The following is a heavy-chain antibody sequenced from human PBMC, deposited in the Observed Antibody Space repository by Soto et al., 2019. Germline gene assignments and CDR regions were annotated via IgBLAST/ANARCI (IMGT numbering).Heavy chain of an antibody. V-gene: IGHV3-23*01. CDR2: ISGSGGST. CDR1: GFTFSSYA. Sequence: QPGGSLRLSCAASGFTFSSYAMSWVRQAPGKGLEWVSAISGSGGSTYYADSVKGRFTISRDNSKHTLSLQMDSLRVEDTAVYYCAKDFGAWSDSWGQGTLVTVSS. CDR3: AKDFGAWSDS. J-gene: IGHJ5*01. D-gene: IGHD3-10*01.